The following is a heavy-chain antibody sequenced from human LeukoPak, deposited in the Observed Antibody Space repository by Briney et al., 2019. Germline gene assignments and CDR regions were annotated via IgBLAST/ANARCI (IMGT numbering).Heavy chain of an antibody. Sequence: PGGSLRLSCAASGFTFSSYGMHWVRQAPGKGLEWMALTWHDGSNKYYGDSVKGRFTISRENSKNTLYLQMNSLGAEDTAVYYCARDRGYTYGHPFDYWGQGTLVTVSS. CDR1: GFTFSSYG. J-gene: IGHJ4*02. CDR3: ARDRGYTYGHPFDY. D-gene: IGHD5-18*01. V-gene: IGHV3-33*01. CDR2: TWHDGSNK.